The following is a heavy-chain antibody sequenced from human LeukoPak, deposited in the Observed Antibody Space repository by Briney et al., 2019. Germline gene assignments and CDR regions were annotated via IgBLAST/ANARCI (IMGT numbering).Heavy chain of an antibody. D-gene: IGHD5-12*01. CDR2: ISVYNGNTNT. CDR1: GYTFTGYY. CDR3: ARDYGYGAYGPTYFQH. J-gene: IGHJ1*01. V-gene: IGHV1-18*04. Sequence: ASVKVSCKASGYTFTGYYMHWVRQAPGQGLEWMGWISVYNGNTNTNYAQNLQGRVTMTTDTSTSTAYMELTSLTSDDTAVYYCARDYGYGAYGPTYFQHWGQGTLVTVSS.